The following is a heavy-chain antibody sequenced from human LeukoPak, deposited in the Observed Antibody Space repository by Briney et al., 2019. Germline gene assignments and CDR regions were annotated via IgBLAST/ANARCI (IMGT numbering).Heavy chain of an antibody. CDR1: GYTFTGYL. CDR2: INPNSGGT. V-gene: IGHV1-2*02. D-gene: IGHD6-25*01. CDR3: ARESGGLGMDV. Sequence: GASVKVSCKASGYTFTGYLMHWVRQAPGQGREWMGWINPNSGGTNYAQKFQGGVTMTRDTSFSTAYMELSRLRSEDTAVYYCARESGGLGMDVWGQGTTVTVSS. J-gene: IGHJ6*02.